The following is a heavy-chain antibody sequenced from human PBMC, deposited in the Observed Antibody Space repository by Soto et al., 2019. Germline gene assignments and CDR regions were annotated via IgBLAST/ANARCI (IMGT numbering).Heavy chain of an antibody. CDR2: ISYDGNNK. Sequence: QVQLVESGGGVVQPGRSLRLSCAASGFIFSTYGMHWVRQAPGKGLEWLAVISYDGNNKYYADSVKGRFTISRDNCKNTLRLQMDSLRTEDTAVYYCAKDLLLTTITTVGDWGQGTLVSVSS. D-gene: IGHD4-17*01. CDR3: AKDLLLTTITTVGD. CDR1: GFIFSTYG. V-gene: IGHV3-30*18. J-gene: IGHJ4*02.